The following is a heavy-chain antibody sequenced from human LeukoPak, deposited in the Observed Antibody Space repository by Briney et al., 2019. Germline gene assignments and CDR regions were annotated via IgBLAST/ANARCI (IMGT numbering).Heavy chain of an antibody. V-gene: IGHV4-39*01. Sequence: SETLCLTCTASGGSVSSSSCYWGWMRQPPGKELEWIGNIYYSGSTYYNPSLKSRVTISVDTSKNQFSLKLSTVTAADTAVYYCARRAPIYYDSSGYYYVFDYWGQGTLVTVSS. D-gene: IGHD3-22*01. J-gene: IGHJ4*02. CDR3: ARRAPIYYDSSGYYYVFDY. CDR1: GGSVSSSSCY. CDR2: IYYSGST.